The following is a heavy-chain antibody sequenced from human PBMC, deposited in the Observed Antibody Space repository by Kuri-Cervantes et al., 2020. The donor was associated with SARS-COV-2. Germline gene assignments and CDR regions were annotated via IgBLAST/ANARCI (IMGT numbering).Heavy chain of an antibody. V-gene: IGHV1-18*01. D-gene: IGHD3-3*01. CDR3: ARGDFLEWLLSGYYYYYMDV. Sequence: ASVKVSCKASGYTFTSYGISWVRQAPGQGLEWMGWISAYNGNTNYAQKLQGRVTMTTDTSTSTAYMELSRLRSDDTAVYYCARGDFLEWLLSGYYYYYMDVWGKGTTVTVSS. J-gene: IGHJ6*03. CDR2: ISAYNGNT. CDR1: GYTFTSYG.